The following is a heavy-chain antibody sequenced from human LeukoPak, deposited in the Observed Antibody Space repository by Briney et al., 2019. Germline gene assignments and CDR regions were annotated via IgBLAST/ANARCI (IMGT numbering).Heavy chain of an antibody. V-gene: IGHV4-30-2*01. Sequence: PSETLSLTCTVSGGSISSGGYYWSWIRQPPGKGLEWIGYIYHSGSTYYNPSLKSRVTISVDRSKNQFSLKLSSVTAADTAVYYCARDVLDHYYSRSPYFDLWGRGTLVTVSS. CDR3: ARDVLDHYYSRSPYFDL. D-gene: IGHD6-13*01. J-gene: IGHJ2*01. CDR1: GGSISSGGYY. CDR2: IYHSGST.